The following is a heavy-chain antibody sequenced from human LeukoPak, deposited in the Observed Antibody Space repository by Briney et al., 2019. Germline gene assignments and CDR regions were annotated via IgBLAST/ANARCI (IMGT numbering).Heavy chain of an antibody. CDR2: INPSGGST. CDR3: ATGSRVFAFDI. J-gene: IGHJ3*02. V-gene: IGHV1-46*01. CDR1: GHTCTSYY. Sequence: GASVKVSCKASGHTCTSYYLHWVRQAPGQGLEWMGIINPSGGSTNYAQKFQGRVTMTRDTSTSTVYMELSSLRSDDTAVYYCATGSRVFAFDIWGQGTMVTVSS. D-gene: IGHD6-25*01.